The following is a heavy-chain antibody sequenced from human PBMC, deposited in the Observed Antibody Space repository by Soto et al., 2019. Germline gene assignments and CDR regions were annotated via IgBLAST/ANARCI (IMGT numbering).Heavy chain of an antibody. V-gene: IGHV1-46*03. D-gene: IGHD3-16*02. J-gene: IGHJ3*02. CDR2: INPRGDNT. Sequence: ASVKVSCKAAGYTFTNYYMHWVRQAPGQGLEWLGIINPRGDNTNYAQNFQGRVTMTRDTSTSTVYMDLSSLRSEDTAVYYCARCISRYGAFDIWGPGTMVTVSS. CDR3: ARCISRYGAFDI. CDR1: GYTFTNYY.